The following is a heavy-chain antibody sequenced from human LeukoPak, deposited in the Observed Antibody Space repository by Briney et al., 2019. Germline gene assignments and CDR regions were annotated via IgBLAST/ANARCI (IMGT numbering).Heavy chain of an antibody. Sequence: GASVKVSCKASGYTFTSYYMHWVRQAPGQGLEWMGIINPSGGSTSYAQKFQGRVTMTRDTSTSTVYMELSSLRSEDTAVYYCARDLGYCSGGSGTLPNWFDPWGQGTLVTVSS. J-gene: IGHJ5*02. CDR2: INPSGGST. V-gene: IGHV1-46*01. D-gene: IGHD2-15*01. CDR1: GYTFTSYY. CDR3: ARDLGYCSGGSGTLPNWFDP.